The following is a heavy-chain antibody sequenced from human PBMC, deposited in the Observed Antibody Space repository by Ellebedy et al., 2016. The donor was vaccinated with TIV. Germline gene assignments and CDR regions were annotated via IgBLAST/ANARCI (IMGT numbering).Heavy chain of an antibody. CDR2: ISSSSSYI. CDR1: GFTFSSYS. CDR3: ARGIHSTVTTLGKDAFDI. Sequence: GGSLRLSXAASGFTFSSYSMNWVRQAPGKGLEWVSSISSSSSYIYYADSVKGRFTISRDNAKNSLYLQMNSLRAEDTAVYYCARGIHSTVTTLGKDAFDIWGQGTMVTVSS. J-gene: IGHJ3*02. D-gene: IGHD4-17*01. V-gene: IGHV3-21*01.